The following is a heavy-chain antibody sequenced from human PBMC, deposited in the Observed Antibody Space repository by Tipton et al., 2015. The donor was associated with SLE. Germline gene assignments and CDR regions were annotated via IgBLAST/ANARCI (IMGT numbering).Heavy chain of an antibody. CDR2: IIPIFGTA. D-gene: IGHD3-3*01. V-gene: IGHV1-69*06. Sequence: QLVQSGAEVKKPGSSVKVSCKASGGTFSNYAISWVRQAPGQGLEWMGGIIPIFGTANYAQKFQGRVPITADKTTSTAYMELSSLRSEDTALYYCARGAYYGFSPDFDYWGQGTLVTVSS. CDR3: ARGAYYGFSPDFDY. J-gene: IGHJ4*02. CDR1: GGTFSNYA.